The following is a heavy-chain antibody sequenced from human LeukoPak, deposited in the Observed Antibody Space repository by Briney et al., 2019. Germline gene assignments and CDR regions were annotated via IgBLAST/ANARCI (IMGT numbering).Heavy chain of an antibody. CDR2: MYHSGDT. CDR3: ARSKAHLSTSWYGTWFDP. J-gene: IGHJ5*02. Sequence: SETLSLTCTVSGYSVSSGYYRGWIRQPPGKGLEWIGSMYHSGDTYYNPSLKSRVTISVDTSKNQLPLKLSSVTAADTAVYYCARSKAHLSTSWYGTWFDPWGQGTLVTVSS. D-gene: IGHD2-2*01. CDR1: GYSVSSGYY. V-gene: IGHV4-38-2*02.